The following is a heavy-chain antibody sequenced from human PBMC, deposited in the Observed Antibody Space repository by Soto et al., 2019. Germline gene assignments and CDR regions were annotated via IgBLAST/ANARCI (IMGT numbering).Heavy chain of an antibody. CDR1: GGSISSGGYY. Sequence: SETLSLTCTVSGGSISSGGYYWSWIRQHPGKGLEWIGYIYYSGSTYYNPSLKSRVTISVDTSKNQFSLKLSSVTAADTAVYYCARVVLEVPIYYDSSGYYFDYWGQGTLVTFSS. D-gene: IGHD3-22*01. V-gene: IGHV4-31*03. J-gene: IGHJ4*02. CDR2: IYYSGST. CDR3: ARVVLEVPIYYDSSGYYFDY.